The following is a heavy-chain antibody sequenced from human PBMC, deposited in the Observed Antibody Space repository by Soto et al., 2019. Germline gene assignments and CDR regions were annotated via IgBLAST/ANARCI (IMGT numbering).Heavy chain of an antibody. CDR2: IYYSGST. Sequence: PSETLSLTCTVSGGSISSYYWSWIRQPPGKGLEWIGYIYYSGSTYYNPSLKSRVTISVDRSKNQFSLKLSSVTAADTAVYYCARDGLGRNGYFDYWGQGTLVTVSS. V-gene: IGHV4-59*12. CDR3: ARDGLGRNGYFDY. D-gene: IGHD1-26*01. CDR1: GGSISSYY. J-gene: IGHJ4*02.